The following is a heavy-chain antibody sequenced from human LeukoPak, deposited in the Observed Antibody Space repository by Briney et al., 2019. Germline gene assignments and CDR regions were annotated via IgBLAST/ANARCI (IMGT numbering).Heavy chain of an antibody. CDR1: GVTLSVYY. Sequence: GGSLRLSCAASGVTLSVYYMSCIPHAPGRGRGWVSYISSSGSTIYYADSVKGRFTISRDNAKNSLYLQMNSLRAEDTAVYYCARDPDLGYFDYWGQGTLVTVSS. V-gene: IGHV3-11*04. D-gene: IGHD2-15*01. CDR2: ISSSGSTI. CDR3: ARDPDLGYFDY. J-gene: IGHJ4*02.